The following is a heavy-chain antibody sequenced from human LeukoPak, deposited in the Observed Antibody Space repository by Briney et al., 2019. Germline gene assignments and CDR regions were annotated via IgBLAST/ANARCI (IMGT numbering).Heavy chain of an antibody. V-gene: IGHV1-18*04. Sequence: ASVKVSCKASGYTFTGYYMHWVRQAPGQGLEWMGWISAYNGNTNYAQKLQGRVTMTTDTSTSTAYMELRSLRSDDTAVYYCARDSLTMIVVVGDYWGQGTLVTVSS. CDR2: ISAYNGNT. CDR1: GYTFTGYY. D-gene: IGHD3-22*01. J-gene: IGHJ4*02. CDR3: ARDSLTMIVVVGDY.